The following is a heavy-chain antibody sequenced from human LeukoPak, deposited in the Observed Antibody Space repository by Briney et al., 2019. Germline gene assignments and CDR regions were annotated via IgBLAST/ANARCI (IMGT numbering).Heavy chain of an antibody. Sequence: SQTLSLTCAVFGGSIDSNTYSWSWIRQPPGKGLEWIGYIYDTGNTYYNPSLKSRVTMSVDRSKTQFSLNLSSVTAADTAVYYCAREAKLGGVFDPWGQGTLVTVSS. V-gene: IGHV4-30-2*01. CDR1: GGSIDSNTYS. D-gene: IGHD3-16*01. CDR3: AREAKLGGVFDP. CDR2: IYDTGNT. J-gene: IGHJ5*02.